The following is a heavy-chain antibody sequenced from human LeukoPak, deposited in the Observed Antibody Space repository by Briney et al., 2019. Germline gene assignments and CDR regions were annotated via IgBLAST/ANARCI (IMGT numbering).Heavy chain of an antibody. CDR2: INASNGNT. CDR1: GYTFTSYA. V-gene: IGHV1-3*01. CDR3: ARASGGSSGWFRYYFDY. J-gene: IGHJ4*02. D-gene: IGHD6-19*01. Sequence: GASVKDSCKASGYTFTSYAMHWGRQAPGQRREWMGCINASNGNTKYSQKFQGRVTITRDTSASTAYMELSSLRSEGTAVYYCARASGGSSGWFRYYFDYWGQGTLVTVSA.